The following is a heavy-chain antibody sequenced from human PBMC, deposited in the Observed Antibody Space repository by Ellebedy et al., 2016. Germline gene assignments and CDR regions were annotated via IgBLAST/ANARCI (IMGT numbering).Heavy chain of an antibody. Sequence: GGSLRLXCAASGFTFSSYAMSWVRQAPGKGLEWVSAISGSGGSTYYADSVKGRFTISRDNSKNTLYLQMNSLRAEDTAVYYCAKDLYQLQPYYYMDVWGKGTTVTVSS. J-gene: IGHJ6*03. D-gene: IGHD4-11*01. V-gene: IGHV3-23*01. CDR1: GFTFSSYA. CDR2: ISGSGGST. CDR3: AKDLYQLQPYYYMDV.